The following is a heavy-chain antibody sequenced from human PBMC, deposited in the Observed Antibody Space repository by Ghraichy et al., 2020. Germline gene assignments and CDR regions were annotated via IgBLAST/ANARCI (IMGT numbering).Heavy chain of an antibody. CDR3: AKGIAAGTTTISYYYNGMDV. CDR1: GFTFSSYA. D-gene: IGHD6-13*01. J-gene: IGHJ6*02. V-gene: IGHV3-23*01. CDR2: ISASGEST. Sequence: GGSLRLSCAASGFTFSSYAMSWVRQAPGKGLEWVSAISASGESTFYADSVKGRFTISRDNSKNTLYLQMNSLRAEDTAVYYCAKGIAAGTTTISYYYNGMDVWGQGTTVTVSS.